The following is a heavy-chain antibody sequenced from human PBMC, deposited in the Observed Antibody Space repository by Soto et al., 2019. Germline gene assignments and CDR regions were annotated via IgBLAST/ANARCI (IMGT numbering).Heavy chain of an antibody. J-gene: IGHJ4*02. V-gene: IGHV1-46*03. CDR3: ARTRAIAAAGDDTSKFDY. CDR1: GYTFTSYY. D-gene: IGHD6-13*01. CDR2: INPSGGST. Sequence: ASVKVSCKASGYTFTSYYMHWLRQAPGQGLEWMGIINPSGGSTSYAQKFQGRVTMTRDTSTSTVYMELSSLRSEDTAVYYCARTRAIAAAGDDTSKFDYWGQGTLVTVSS.